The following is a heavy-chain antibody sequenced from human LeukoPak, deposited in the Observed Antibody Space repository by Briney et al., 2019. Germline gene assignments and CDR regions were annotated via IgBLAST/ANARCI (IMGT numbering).Heavy chain of an antibody. CDR1: GGSIGTYY. Sequence: SETLSLTCTVSGGSIGTYYWSWIRQPAGKGLEWIGRIYTSGSTNYNPSLKSRVTMSVDTSKNQFSLKLSSVTAADTAVYYCARDALYCSGGSCYFDYWGQGTLVTVSS. CDR3: ARDALYCSGGSCYFDY. CDR2: IYTSGST. V-gene: IGHV4-4*07. J-gene: IGHJ4*02. D-gene: IGHD2-15*01.